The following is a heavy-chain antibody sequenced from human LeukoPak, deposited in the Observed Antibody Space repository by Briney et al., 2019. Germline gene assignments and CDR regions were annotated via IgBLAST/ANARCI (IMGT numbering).Heavy chain of an antibody. J-gene: IGHJ4*02. Sequence: PGGSLRLSCAASGFIFSSYSMNWVRQAPGKGLEWVSYISSSSSFIYYADSVKGRFTISRDNAKNSLFLQMNSLRAEDTAVYYCARSKDSSSYYNFDYWGQGTLVTVSS. CDR1: GFIFSSYS. CDR2: ISSSSSFI. V-gene: IGHV3-48*01. CDR3: ARSKDSSSYYNFDY. D-gene: IGHD6-6*01.